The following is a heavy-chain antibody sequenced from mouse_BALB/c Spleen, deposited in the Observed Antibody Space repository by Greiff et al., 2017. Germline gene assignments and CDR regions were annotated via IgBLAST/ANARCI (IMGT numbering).Heavy chain of an antibody. D-gene: IGHD1-2*01. CDR2: ISTYYGDA. Sequence: QVQLQQSGAELVRPGVSVKISCKGSGYTFTDYAMHWVKQSHAKSLEWIGVISTYYGDASYNQKFKGKATMTVDKSSSTAYMELARLTSEDSAIYYCARLGTTAFAYWGQGTLVTVSA. CDR3: ARLGTTAFAY. V-gene: IGHV1S137*01. J-gene: IGHJ3*01. CDR1: GYTFTDYA.